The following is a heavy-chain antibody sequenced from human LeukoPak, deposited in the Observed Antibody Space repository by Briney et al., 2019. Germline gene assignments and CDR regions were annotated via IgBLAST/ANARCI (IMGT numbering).Heavy chain of an antibody. V-gene: IGHV3-9*01. D-gene: IGHD1-26*01. CDR3: AKDINSVGATIFDY. J-gene: IGHJ4*02. Sequence: GGSLRLSCAASGFSFSSYAMNWVRQAPGKGLEWVSGISWNSGSIGYADSVKGRFTISRDNAKNSLYLQMNSLRAEDTALYYCAKDINSVGATIFDYWGQGTLVTVSS. CDR2: ISWNSGSI. CDR1: GFSFSSYA.